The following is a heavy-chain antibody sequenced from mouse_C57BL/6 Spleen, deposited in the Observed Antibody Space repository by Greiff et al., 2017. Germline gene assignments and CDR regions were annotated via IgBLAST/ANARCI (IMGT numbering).Heavy chain of an antibody. D-gene: IGHD2-4*01. J-gene: IGHJ4*01. CDR3: ARGRLRHAMDD. CDR2: ISSGSSTI. V-gene: IGHV5-17*01. CDR1: GFTFSDSG. Sequence: EVKLVESGGGLVKPGGSLKLSCAASGFTFSDSGMHWVRQAPEKGLEWVAYISSGSSTIYYADTVKGRFTISRDNAKNTLVLQMTSLRSEDTAMYYCARGRLRHAMDDWGQGTSVTVSS.